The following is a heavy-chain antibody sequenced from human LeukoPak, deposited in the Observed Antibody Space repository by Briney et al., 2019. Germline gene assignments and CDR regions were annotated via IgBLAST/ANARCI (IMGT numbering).Heavy chain of an antibody. Sequence: GGSLRLSCAASGFTFSSYSMNWVRQAPGKGLEWVSYISSSSSTIYYADSVKGRFTISRDNAKNSLYLQMNSLRAEDTAVYYCARAGDDVVAVPPPVGGSPYNWFDPWGQGTLVTVSS. CDR3: ARAGDDVVAVPPPVGGSPYNWFDP. CDR1: GFTFSSYS. J-gene: IGHJ5*02. D-gene: IGHD2-2*01. V-gene: IGHV3-48*04. CDR2: ISSSSSTI.